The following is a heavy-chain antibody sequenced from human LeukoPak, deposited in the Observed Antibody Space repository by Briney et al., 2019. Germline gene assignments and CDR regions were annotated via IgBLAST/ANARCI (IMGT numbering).Heavy chain of an antibody. CDR1: GGTFSSYA. D-gene: IGHD3-10*01. CDR2: IIPIFGTA. V-gene: IGHV1-69*13. J-gene: IGHJ4*02. Sequence: SVKVSCKASGGTFSSYAIGWVRQAPGQGLEWMGGIIPIFGTANYAQKFQGRVTITADESTSTAYMELSSLRSEDTAVYYCARDKTTDYYGSGSLDYWGQGTLVTVSS. CDR3: ARDKTTDYYGSGSLDY.